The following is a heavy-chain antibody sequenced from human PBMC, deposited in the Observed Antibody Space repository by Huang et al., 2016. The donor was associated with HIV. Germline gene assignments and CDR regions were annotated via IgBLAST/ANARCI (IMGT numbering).Heavy chain of an antibody. CDR1: GFTFSSYW. CDR2: IKREGGRK. V-gene: IGHV3-74*01. CDR3: ARTYYYDSSGVDPRRAFDI. D-gene: IGHD3-22*01. Sequence: EVQLEESGGGLVQPGGSLRLSCAASGFTFSSYWMHGVRQAPGKGLVGVSRIKREGGRKSYADSGKGRFTISRDNAKNTLYLQMNSLRAEDTAVYYCARTYYYDSSGVDPRRAFDIWGQGTMVTVSS. J-gene: IGHJ3*02.